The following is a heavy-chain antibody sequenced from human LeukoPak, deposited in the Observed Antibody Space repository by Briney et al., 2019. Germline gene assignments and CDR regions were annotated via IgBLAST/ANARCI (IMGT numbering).Heavy chain of an antibody. D-gene: IGHD5-12*01. CDR1: GGSISSHY. J-gene: IGHJ4*02. Sequence: SETLSLTCTVSGGSISSHYWSWIRQPPGKGLEWIGYIYYSGSTNYNPSLKSRVTISVDTSKNQFSLKLSSVTAADTAVYYCARGRVSGYDRSFFFDYWGQGTLVTVSS. V-gene: IGHV4-59*11. CDR3: ARGRVSGYDRSFFFDY. CDR2: IYYSGST.